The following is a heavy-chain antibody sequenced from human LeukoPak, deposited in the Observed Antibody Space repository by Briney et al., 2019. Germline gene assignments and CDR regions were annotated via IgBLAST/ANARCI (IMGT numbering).Heavy chain of an antibody. CDR1: GYTFTSYY. CDR3: ATGVDTAPAEY. CDR2: INPSGGST. J-gene: IGHJ4*02. Sequence: ASVKVSCKASGYTFTSYYMHWVRQAPGQGLEWMGIINPSGGSTSYAQKFQGRVTMTRDTSTSTAYMELRSLRSDDTAVYYCATGVDTAPAEYWGQGTLVTVSS. D-gene: IGHD5-18*01. V-gene: IGHV1-46*01.